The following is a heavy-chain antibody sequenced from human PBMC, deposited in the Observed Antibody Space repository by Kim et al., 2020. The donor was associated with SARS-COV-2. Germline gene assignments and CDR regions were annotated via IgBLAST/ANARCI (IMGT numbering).Heavy chain of an antibody. V-gene: IGHV1-69*13. Sequence: SVKVSCKASGGTFSSYAISWVRQAPGQGLEWMGGIIPIFGTANYAQEFQGRVTITADESTSTAYMELSSLRSEDTAVYYCAREACSGGSCYWFDPWGQGTLVTVSS. CDR1: GGTFSSYA. J-gene: IGHJ5*02. CDR2: IIPIFGTA. CDR3: AREACSGGSCYWFDP. D-gene: IGHD2-15*01.